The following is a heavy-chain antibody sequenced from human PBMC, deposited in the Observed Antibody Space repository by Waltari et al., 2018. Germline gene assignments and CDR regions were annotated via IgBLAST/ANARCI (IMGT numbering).Heavy chain of an antibody. V-gene: IGHV4-38-2*02. CDR2: IYHSGST. Sequence: QVQLQESGPGLVKPSETLSLTCTVSGYSIRSGYYWGWIRQPPGKGLEWIGSIYHSGSTYYNPSLKSRVTISVDTSKNQFSLKLSSVTAADTAVYYCARDLKDWRSSSWFDPWGQGTLVTVSS. CDR1: GYSIRSGYY. CDR3: ARDLKDWRSSSWFDP. D-gene: IGHD6-13*01. J-gene: IGHJ5*02.